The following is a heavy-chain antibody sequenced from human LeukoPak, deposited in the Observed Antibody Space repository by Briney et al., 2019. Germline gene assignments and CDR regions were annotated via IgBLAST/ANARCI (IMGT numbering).Heavy chain of an antibody. J-gene: IGHJ4*02. D-gene: IGHD1-14*01. CDR2: IYADGGT. CDR3: ATPLTGLNY. Sequence: GGSLRLSCAASGFTVSSDYMTWVRQAPGKGLEWVSDIYADGGTHYGDSVKGRFTISRDISKNTLYLQMNSLRAEDTAVYYCATPLTGLNYWGQGTLVTVSS. V-gene: IGHV3-53*01. CDR1: GFTVSSDY.